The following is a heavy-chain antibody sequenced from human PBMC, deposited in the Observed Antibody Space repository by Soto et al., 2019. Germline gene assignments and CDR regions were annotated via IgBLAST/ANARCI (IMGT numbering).Heavy chain of an antibody. V-gene: IGHV1-69*18. D-gene: IGHD3-10*01. Sequence: QVQLVQSGPEVKKPGSSVKISCKASGGTLGSYVFSWVRQAPGHGLEWMGRITPVFGTTSYAQNFQDRLTVSADESTTTIHADLSGLTSDDTAVSYCGRGRPPDLWGQGTLVTVSS. CDR3: GRGRPPDL. J-gene: IGHJ5*02. CDR1: GGTLGSYV. CDR2: ITPVFGTT.